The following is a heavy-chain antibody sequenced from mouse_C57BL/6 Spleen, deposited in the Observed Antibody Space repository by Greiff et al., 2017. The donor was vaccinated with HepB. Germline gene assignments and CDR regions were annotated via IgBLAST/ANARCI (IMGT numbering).Heavy chain of an antibody. Sequence: QVQLQQPGAELVKPGASVKLSCKASGYTFTSYWMQWVKQRPGQGLEWIGEIDPSDSYTNYNQKFKGKATLTVDTSSSTAYMQLSSLTSEDSAVYYCARRISIWGYAMDYWGQGTSVTVSS. CDR1: GYTFTSYW. J-gene: IGHJ4*01. V-gene: IGHV1-50*01. CDR3: ARRISIWGYAMDY. CDR2: IDPSDSYT.